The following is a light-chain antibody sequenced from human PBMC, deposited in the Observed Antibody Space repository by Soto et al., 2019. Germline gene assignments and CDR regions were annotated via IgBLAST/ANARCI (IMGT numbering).Light chain of an antibody. V-gene: IGLV2-23*01. Sequence: QSALTQPASVSGSPGQSITISCTGTSSDVGSYNLVSWYQQHPGKAPKLIIYEGSKRPSGVSNRFSGSKSGNTASLTISGLQAEDEADYYCCSYANSGTDVFGTGTKLTVL. CDR2: EGS. CDR1: SSDVGSYNL. J-gene: IGLJ1*01. CDR3: CSYANSGTDV.